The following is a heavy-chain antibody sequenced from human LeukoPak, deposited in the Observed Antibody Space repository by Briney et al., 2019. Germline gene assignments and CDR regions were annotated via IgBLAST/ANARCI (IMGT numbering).Heavy chain of an antibody. D-gene: IGHD6-19*01. J-gene: IGHJ4*02. Sequence: GSSVNVSCKASGGTLISYAISWVRQAPGQGLEWMGGIIPIFGTANYAQRFQGRATIHADESTNAPYMEPSSPRSGRTPGYYCPRESVAGRGGYFDYWGQGTLVTVSS. CDR2: IIPIFGTA. CDR1: GGTLISYA. V-gene: IGHV1-69*01. CDR3: PRESVAGRGGYFDY.